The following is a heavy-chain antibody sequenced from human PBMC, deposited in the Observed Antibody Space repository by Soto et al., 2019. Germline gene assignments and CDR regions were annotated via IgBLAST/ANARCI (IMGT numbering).Heavy chain of an antibody. Sequence: GGSLRLSCAASGFTFSGSAMHWVRQASGKGLEWVGRIRSKANSYATAYAASVKGRFTISRDDSKNTAYLQMNSLKTEDTAVYYCTRPGITGTPEMKYYYYYMDVWGKGTTVTVSS. CDR3: TRPGITGTPEMKYYYYYMDV. CDR1: GFTFSGSA. V-gene: IGHV3-73*01. D-gene: IGHD1-20*01. J-gene: IGHJ6*03. CDR2: IRSKANSYAT.